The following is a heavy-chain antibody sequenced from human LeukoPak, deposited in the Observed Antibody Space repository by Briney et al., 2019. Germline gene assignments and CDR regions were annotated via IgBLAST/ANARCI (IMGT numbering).Heavy chain of an antibody. V-gene: IGHV3-7*01. D-gene: IGHD3-10*01. CDR1: GFTLSSYW. J-gene: IGHJ5*01. CDR2: IKQDGSEK. Sequence: GGSLRLSCAASGFTLSSYWMSWVRQAPGKGLEWVANIKQDGSEKYYVDSVKGRFTISRDNAKNSLYLQMNSLRAEDTAVYYCARDSGSYLDSWGQGTLVTVSS. CDR3: ARDSGSYLDS.